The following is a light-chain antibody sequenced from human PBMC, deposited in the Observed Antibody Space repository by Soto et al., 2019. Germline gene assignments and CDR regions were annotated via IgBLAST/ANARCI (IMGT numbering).Light chain of an antibody. J-gene: IGKJ1*01. CDR2: GAS. Sequence: IVLTQSPGTLSLSPGERATLCCRASQSVSSNLAWYQQKPGQAPRLLIYGASTRATGIPARFSGSGSGTEFTLTISSLQSEDFAVYYCQQYNNWWTFGQGTKVDI. V-gene: IGKV3-15*01. CDR1: QSVSSN. CDR3: QQYNNWWT.